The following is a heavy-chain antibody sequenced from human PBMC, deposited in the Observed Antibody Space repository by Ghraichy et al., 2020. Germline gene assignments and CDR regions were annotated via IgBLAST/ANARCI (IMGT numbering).Heavy chain of an antibody. CDR1: GFPFGDYN. Sequence: GGSLRLSCVWSGFPFGDYNLNWVRQSPGKGLEWISYISTSSRSIFYADSVKGRFTISRDNAQNSLFLQMRSLRDEDTAVYYCARASRVVRFYYYDGMDVRGQGTTVTVSS. CDR3: ARASRVVRFYYYDGMDV. V-gene: IGHV3-48*02. J-gene: IGHJ6*02. D-gene: IGHD4-23*01. CDR2: ISTSSRSI.